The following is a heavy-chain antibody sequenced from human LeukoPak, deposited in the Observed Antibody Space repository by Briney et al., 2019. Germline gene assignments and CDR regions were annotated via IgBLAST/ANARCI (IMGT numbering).Heavy chain of an antibody. CDR3: AKGPGLTAFFDF. CDR2: ITWNSDTV. Sequence: PGGSLRLSCGASGFTFDDHAMHWVRQAPGKGLEWVSGITWNSDTVAYADSVKGRFTIARDNARNSLYLQMNSLRPEDTALYYCAKGPGLTAFFDFWGQGTPVTVSS. V-gene: IGHV3-9*01. D-gene: IGHD2-21*02. CDR1: GFTFDDHA. J-gene: IGHJ4*02.